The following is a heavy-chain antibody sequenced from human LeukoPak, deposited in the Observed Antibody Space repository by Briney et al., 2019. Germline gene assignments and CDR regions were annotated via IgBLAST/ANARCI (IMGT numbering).Heavy chain of an antibody. V-gene: IGHV1-46*01. CDR3: ARVGHIRELDY. CDR1: GYTFTSYY. CDR2: INPSGGST. J-gene: IGHJ4*02. D-gene: IGHD1-26*01. Sequence: ASVKVSCKASGYTFTSYYMHWVRQAPGQGLEWMGIINPSGGSTSYAQKFQGRVTMTTDTSTSTAYMELRSLRSDDTAVYYCARVGHIRELDYWGQGTLVTVSS.